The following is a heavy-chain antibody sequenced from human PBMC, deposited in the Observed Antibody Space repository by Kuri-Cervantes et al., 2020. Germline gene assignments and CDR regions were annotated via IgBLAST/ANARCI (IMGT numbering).Heavy chain of an antibody. CDR2: IYSGGDT. CDR3: ARYMVRGIYFGMDV. D-gene: IGHD3-10*01. J-gene: IGHJ6*02. CDR1: GFTVTNNY. V-gene: IGHV3-53*01. Sequence: GESLKISCAASGFTVTNNYMSWARQAPGKGLEWVSVIYSGGDTYYADSVKGRFTIFRDNSKNTLFLQMNSLRAEDTAVYYCARYMVRGIYFGMDVWGQGTTVTVSS.